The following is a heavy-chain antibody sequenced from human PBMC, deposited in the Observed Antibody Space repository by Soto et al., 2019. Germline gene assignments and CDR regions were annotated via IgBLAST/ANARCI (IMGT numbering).Heavy chain of an antibody. CDR2: INPQTGGT. CDR1: GYTFTGYC. D-gene: IGHD2-2*01. CDR3: ARERYQVISDGMDV. Sequence: ASMKVSCKASGYTFTGYCIHWVREAPGQGLEWMGWINPQTGGTSYAQKFQGRVTLSRDTSINTAYLELSRLRFDDAAVYFCARERYQVISDGMDVWGQGTTVTVSS. V-gene: IGHV1-2*02. J-gene: IGHJ6*02.